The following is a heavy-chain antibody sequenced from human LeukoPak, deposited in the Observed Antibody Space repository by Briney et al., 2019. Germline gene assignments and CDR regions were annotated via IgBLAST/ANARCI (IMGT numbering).Heavy chain of an antibody. CDR1: GFTFSSYA. V-gene: IGHV3-30*18. D-gene: IGHD2-8*02. Sequence: GGSLRLSCAASGFTFSSYAMHWVRQAPGKGLEWVAVISYDGSNKYYADSVKGRFTISRDNSKNTLYLQMNSLRAEDTAVYYCAKTPRTEWGQGTLVTVSS. CDR3: AKTPRTE. J-gene: IGHJ4*02. CDR2: ISYDGSNK.